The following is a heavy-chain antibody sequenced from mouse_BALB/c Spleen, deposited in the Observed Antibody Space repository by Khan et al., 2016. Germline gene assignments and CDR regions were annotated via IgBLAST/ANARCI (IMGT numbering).Heavy chain of an antibody. J-gene: IGHJ4*01. CDR2: IDPANGNT. CDR1: GFNITDTY. CDR3: ARAYTGYDRGY. Sequence: VQLQQSGAELVKPGASVKLSCTASGFNITDTYMHWVKQRPEQGLEWIGRIDPANGNTKYDPKFQGKAPITADTSSNTAYLQLSSLTSEDTAVYDCARAYTGYDRGYWGQEASSAVSS. V-gene: IGHV14-3*02.